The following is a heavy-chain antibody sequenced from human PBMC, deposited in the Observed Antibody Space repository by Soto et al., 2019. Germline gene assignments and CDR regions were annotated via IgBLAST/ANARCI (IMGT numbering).Heavy chain of an antibody. D-gene: IGHD1-26*01. CDR1: GFTFSSYA. V-gene: IGHV3-30-3*01. CDR3: ARERKWELLLTYYYYYAMDV. J-gene: IGHJ6*02. Sequence: QVQLVESGGGVVQPGRSLRLSCAASGFTFSSYAMHWVRQAPGKGLEWVAGISYDGSNKYYADSVKGRVTISRDNSKNTLYLQMNSLRAEDTAVYYCARERKWELLLTYYYYYAMDVWGQGTTVTVSS. CDR2: ISYDGSNK.